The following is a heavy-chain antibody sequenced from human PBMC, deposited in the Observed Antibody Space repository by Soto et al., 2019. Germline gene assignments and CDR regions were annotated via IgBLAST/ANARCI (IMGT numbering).Heavy chain of an antibody. CDR2: INQYGTT. CDR1: GESLSDHY. D-gene: IGHD3-10*01. J-gene: IGHJ5*02. CDR3: ARGAHICGVTRCFDP. Sequence: QVQLQQWGAGLLKPSETLSLICAVSGESLSDHYWSWIRQSPGKGLEWIGDINQYGTTNYNPSLKSRVTISADTSKNQFFLRLTSVTAADTAVYYCARGAHICGVTRCFDPWGQGTLVTVSS. V-gene: IGHV4-34*01.